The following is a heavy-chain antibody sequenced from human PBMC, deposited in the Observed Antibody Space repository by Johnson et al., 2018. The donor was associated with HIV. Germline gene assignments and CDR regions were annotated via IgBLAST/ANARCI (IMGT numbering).Heavy chain of an antibody. CDR2: IDWSGGRT. J-gene: IGHJ3*02. CDR3: ARRGITIVADAFDI. V-gene: IGHV3-20*04. CDR1: GFTFDDYG. Sequence: VQLVESGGGVARPGGSLRLSCAASGFTFDDYGMSWVRQAPGKGLEWVSGIDWSGGRTGYADSVKGRFTISIDNAKKLLYLQMYSLRAEDTAFYYCARRGITIVADAFDIWGQGTMVTVSS. D-gene: IGHD3-10*01.